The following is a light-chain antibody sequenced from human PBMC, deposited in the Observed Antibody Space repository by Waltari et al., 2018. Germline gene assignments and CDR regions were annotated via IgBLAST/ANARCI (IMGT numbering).Light chain of an antibody. CDR1: SNNVGNQG. J-gene: IGLJ1*01. CDR3: SAWDSNLREYV. CDR2: RNN. Sequence: QAGLTQPPSVSKGLRQTATLTCTGNSNNVGNQGAARLQQHQGQPPRLLSYRNNNRPSGISERFSASRSGNTASLTITGLQPEDEADYYCSAWDSNLREYVFGTGTKVTVL. V-gene: IGLV10-54*04.